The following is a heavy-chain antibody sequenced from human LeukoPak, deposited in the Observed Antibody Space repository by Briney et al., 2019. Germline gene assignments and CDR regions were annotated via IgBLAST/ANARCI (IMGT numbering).Heavy chain of an antibody. CDR2: IWYDGRNK. CDR3: ARDGNDYDSSGYFDY. V-gene: IGHV3-33*01. D-gene: IGHD3-22*01. Sequence: GGSLRLSCAASGFTFSTYGMHWVRQAPGKGLEWVAVIWYDGRNKYYADSVKGRFTISRDNSKNTLYVQMNSLRAEDTAVYYCARDGNDYDSSGYFDYWGQGALVTASS. J-gene: IGHJ4*02. CDR1: GFTFSTYG.